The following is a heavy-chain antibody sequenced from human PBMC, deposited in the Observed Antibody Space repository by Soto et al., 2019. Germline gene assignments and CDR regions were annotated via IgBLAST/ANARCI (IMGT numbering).Heavy chain of an antibody. V-gene: IGHV3-21*01. D-gene: IGHD3-22*01. CDR2: ISSSSSYI. Sequence: EVQLVESGGGLVKPGGSLRLSCAASGFTFSSYSMNWVRQAPGKGLEWVSSISSSSSYIYYADSVKGRFTISRDNAKNSLYLQMNSLRGEDTAVYYCARDRVVAPTLWGQGTLGTVSS. CDR3: ARDRVVAPTL. CDR1: GFTFSSYS. J-gene: IGHJ4*02.